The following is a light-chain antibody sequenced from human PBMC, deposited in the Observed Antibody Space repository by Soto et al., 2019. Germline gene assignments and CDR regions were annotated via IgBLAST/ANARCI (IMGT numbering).Light chain of an antibody. Sequence: NFMLTQPHSVSESPGKTVTISCTGSSGSIASNYVQWYQQRPGSAPTTVIYDDNQRPSGVPDRFSGSIDSSSNSASLTISGLKTEDEADYYCQSYDSSNHVVFGGGTKL. CDR2: DDN. J-gene: IGLJ2*01. CDR1: SGSIASNY. V-gene: IGLV6-57*02. CDR3: QSYDSSNHVV.